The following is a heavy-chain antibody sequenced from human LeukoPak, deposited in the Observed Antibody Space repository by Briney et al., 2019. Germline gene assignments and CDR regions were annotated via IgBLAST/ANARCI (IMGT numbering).Heavy chain of an antibody. CDR2: ISYDGSNK. CDR1: GFTFSSYG. V-gene: IGHV3-30*03. J-gene: IGHJ4*02. CDR3: ARDRIVYNWNYVGPDY. Sequence: GGSLRLSCATSGFTFSSYGMHWVRQAPGKGLEWVAVISYDGSNKYYADSVKGRFTISRDNSKNTLYLQMNSLRAEDTAVYYCARDRIVYNWNYVGPDYWGQGTLVTVSS. D-gene: IGHD1-7*01.